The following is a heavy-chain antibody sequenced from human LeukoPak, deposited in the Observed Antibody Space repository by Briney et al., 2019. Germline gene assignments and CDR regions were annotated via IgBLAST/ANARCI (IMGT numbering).Heavy chain of an antibody. J-gene: IGHJ6*03. CDR1: GGSFTTYY. CDR2: INHSGNR. Sequence: PSETLSLTCAVYGGSFTTYYWSWVRQPPGKGLEWIGEINHSGNRNYNPSLKSRVTISVDTSNNQFSLKLTSVTAADTAVYYCASMGPMGRPMGVWGKGTTVTVSS. V-gene: IGHV4-34*01. CDR3: ASMGPMGRPMGV. D-gene: IGHD2-8*01.